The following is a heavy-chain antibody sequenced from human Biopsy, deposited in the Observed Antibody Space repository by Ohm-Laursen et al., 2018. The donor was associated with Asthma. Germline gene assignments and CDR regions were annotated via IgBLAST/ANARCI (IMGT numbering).Heavy chain of an antibody. D-gene: IGHD2-2*01. CDR1: GGTFNTYV. CDR2: INSVFGTT. CDR3: ARKAGSCISRTCYSLDF. Sequence: SVKVSCKSLGGTFNTYVIGWGRQAPGQGLEWMGGINSVFGTTTYPQKFQDRVTITADDSTSTVYMELGSLRSKDTAVYYCARKAGSCISRTCYSLDFWGQGTLVTVSS. J-gene: IGHJ4*02. V-gene: IGHV1-69*13.